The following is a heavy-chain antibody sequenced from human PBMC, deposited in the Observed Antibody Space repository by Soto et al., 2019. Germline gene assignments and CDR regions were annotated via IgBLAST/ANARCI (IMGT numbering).Heavy chain of an antibody. Sequence: QVQLQQWGAGLLKPSETLSLTCAVYGGSFSGYYWSWIRQPPGKGLEWIGEINHSGSTNYNPSLKRRITIPVDTSKNQFSLKLSSVTAADTAEYYCARERQPTGSRGYGWHYYYYMDVWGKGTTVTVSS. CDR3: ARERQPTGSRGYGWHYYYYMDV. V-gene: IGHV4-34*01. CDR2: INHSGST. J-gene: IGHJ6*03. CDR1: GGSFSGYY. D-gene: IGHD6-19*01.